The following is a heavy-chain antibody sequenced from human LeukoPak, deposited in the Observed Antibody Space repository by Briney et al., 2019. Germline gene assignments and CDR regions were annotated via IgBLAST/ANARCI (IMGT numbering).Heavy chain of an antibody. CDR2: FDPEDGET. D-gene: IGHD7-27*01. CDR3: ATESPTNWGKPNYYYCYYMDV. V-gene: IGHV1-24*01. Sequence: ASVKVSCKVSGYTLTELSMHWVRQAPGKGLEWMGGFDPEDGETIYAQKFQGRVTMTEDTSTDTAYMELSSLRSEDTAVYYCATESPTNWGKPNYYYCYYMDVWGKGTTVTVSS. J-gene: IGHJ6*03. CDR1: GYTLTELS.